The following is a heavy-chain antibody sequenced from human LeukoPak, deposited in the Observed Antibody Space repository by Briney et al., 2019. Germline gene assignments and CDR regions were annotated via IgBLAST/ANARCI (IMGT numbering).Heavy chain of an antibody. CDR3: TSGGYCSSTSCYGEN. Sequence: GGSLRLSCAASGFTFSGSAMHWVRQASGKGLEWVGRIRSKANSYATAYAASVKGRFTISRDDSKNTAYLQMNSLKTEDTAVYYCTSGGYCSSTSCYGENWGQGTLVTVSS. D-gene: IGHD2-2*01. CDR1: GFTFSGSA. CDR2: IRSKANSYAT. J-gene: IGHJ4*02. V-gene: IGHV3-73*01.